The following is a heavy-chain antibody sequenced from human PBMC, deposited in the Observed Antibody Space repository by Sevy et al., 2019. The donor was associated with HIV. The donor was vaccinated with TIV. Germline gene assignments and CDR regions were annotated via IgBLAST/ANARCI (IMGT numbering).Heavy chain of an antibody. CDR2: ISYDGVNK. V-gene: IGHV3-30-3*01. CDR3: ARGGILVEGDDRTTPIDF. D-gene: IGHD2-15*01. Sequence: GGSLRLSCSVSGFTFNTYSFHWVRQAPGMGLEWVSVISYDGVNKCYSDSVRGRFTISRDNSKSTLYLQMNNLRAGDTGVYYCARGGILVEGDDRTTPIDFWGQGTLVTVSS. CDR1: GFTFNTYS. J-gene: IGHJ4*02.